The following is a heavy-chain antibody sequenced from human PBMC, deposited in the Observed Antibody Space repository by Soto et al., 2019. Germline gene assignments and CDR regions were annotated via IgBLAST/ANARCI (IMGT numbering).Heavy chain of an antibody. D-gene: IGHD3-10*01. CDR3: ARSLYGSGAYYYYYGMDV. CDR1: GYSLVNFW. V-gene: IGHV5-51*01. Sequence: LGESLKISCKGSGYSLVNFWIGWVRQMPGKGLEWMGIIYPGDSDIRYSPSFQGHVTISADKSISTAYLQWSSLKASDTAMYYCARSLYGSGAYYYYYGMDVWGQGTTVTVSS. J-gene: IGHJ6*02. CDR2: IYPGDSDI.